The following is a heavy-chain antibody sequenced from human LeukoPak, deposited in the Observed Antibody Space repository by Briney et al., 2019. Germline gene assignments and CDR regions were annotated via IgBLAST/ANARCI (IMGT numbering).Heavy chain of an antibody. CDR2: INSDGSST. D-gene: IGHD6-6*01. CDR1: GFTFSSYW. J-gene: IGHJ4*02. CDR3: ARGLRAAHLGGYFDY. Sequence: GGSLRLSCAASGFTFSSYWMHWVRQAPGKGLVWVSRINSDGSSTSYADSVKGRFTISRDNAKNTLYLQMNSLRAEDTAVYYCARGLRAAHLGGYFDYWGQGTLVTVSS. V-gene: IGHV3-74*01.